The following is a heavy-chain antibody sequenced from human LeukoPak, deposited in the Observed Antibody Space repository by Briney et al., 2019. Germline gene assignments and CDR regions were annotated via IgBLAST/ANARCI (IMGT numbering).Heavy chain of an antibody. CDR1: GFTFSSYA. Sequence: PGGSLRLSCAASGFTFSSYAMSWVRQAPGKGLEWVSAISGSGGSTYYADSVKGRFTIFRDNSKNTLYLQMNSLRAEDTAVYYCAKDRLVLDSGDADDYWGQGTLVTVSS. V-gene: IGHV3-23*01. J-gene: IGHJ4*02. CDR3: AKDRLVLDSGDADDY. D-gene: IGHD3-10*01. CDR2: ISGSGGST.